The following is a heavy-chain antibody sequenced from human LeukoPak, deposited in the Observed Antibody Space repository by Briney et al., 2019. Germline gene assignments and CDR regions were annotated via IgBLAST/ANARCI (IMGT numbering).Heavy chain of an antibody. CDR3: ARGLLDFWSGYYTDYYYYYYMDV. CDR2: MNPNSGNT. V-gene: IGHV1-8*01. CDR1: GYTFTSYD. J-gene: IGHJ6*03. Sequence: GASVKVSCKASGYTFTSYDINWVRQATGQELEWMGWMNPNSGNTGYAQKFQGRVTMTRNTSISTAYMELSSLRSEDTAVYYCARGLLDFWSGYYTDYYYYYYMDVWGKGTTVTVSS. D-gene: IGHD3-3*01.